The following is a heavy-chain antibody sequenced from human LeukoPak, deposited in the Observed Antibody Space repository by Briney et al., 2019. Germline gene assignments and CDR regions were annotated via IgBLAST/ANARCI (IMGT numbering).Heavy chain of an antibody. CDR1: GFTFSSYA. CDR2: ISGSGGST. J-gene: IGHJ4*02. V-gene: IGHV3-23*01. Sequence: GGSLRLSCAASGFTFSSYAMSWVRQAPGKGLEWVSAISGSGGSTYYADSVKGRFTISRDNSKNTLYLQMNSLRAEDTAVYYCAIPPGATLNFDYWGQGTLVTVSS. CDR3: AIPPGATLNFDY. D-gene: IGHD1-26*01.